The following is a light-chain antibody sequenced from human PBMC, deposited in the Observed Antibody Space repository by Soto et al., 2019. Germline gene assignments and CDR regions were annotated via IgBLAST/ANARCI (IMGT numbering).Light chain of an antibody. CDR1: QGISNY. CDR2: GAF. J-gene: IGKJ3*01. V-gene: IGKV1-9*01. Sequence: IQLTQSPSSLSASIGDRVTITCRASQGISNYLAWYQQKPGKAPKLLIYGAFTLQSGVPSRFNGSGSGTDFTLTISSLQPEDLATYYCQXLNNFPPFTFGPGTKVDLK. CDR3: QXLNNFPPFT.